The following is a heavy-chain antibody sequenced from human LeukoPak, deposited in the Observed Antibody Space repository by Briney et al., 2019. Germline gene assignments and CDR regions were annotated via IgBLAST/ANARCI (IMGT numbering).Heavy chain of an antibody. J-gene: IGHJ6*03. CDR3: AKIGYSGSGVGYYMDV. V-gene: IGHV3-48*03. Sequence: GGSLRLSCAASGFTFSSYEMNWVRQAPGKGLEWVSYISSSGSTIYYADSVKGRFTISRDNSKNTLYPQMNSLRAEDTAVYYCAKIGYSGSGVGYYMDVWGKGTTVTISS. D-gene: IGHD3-10*01. CDR2: ISSSGSTI. CDR1: GFTFSSYE.